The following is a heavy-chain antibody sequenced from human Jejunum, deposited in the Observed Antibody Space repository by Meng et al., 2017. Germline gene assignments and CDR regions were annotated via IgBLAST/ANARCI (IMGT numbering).Heavy chain of an antibody. Sequence: GGSLRLSCAATGYTFSDYAMHWVRRAPGRGLEWVAFISYDGSNKYYADSAKGRFTISRDQSKNTLYLQMNSLRAEDTAVYYCARESVYGSVYYPYGYWGHGEQVNGAS. CDR1: GYTFSDYA. J-gene: IGHJ4*01. V-gene: IGHV3-30*04. D-gene: IGHD3-10*01. CDR2: ISYDGSNK. CDR3: ARESVYGSVYYPYGY.